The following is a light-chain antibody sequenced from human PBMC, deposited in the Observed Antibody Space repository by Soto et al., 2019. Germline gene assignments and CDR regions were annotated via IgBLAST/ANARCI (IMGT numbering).Light chain of an antibody. V-gene: IGLV2-14*01. J-gene: IGLJ1*01. CDR2: EVS. CDR3: NSYTSSTAYV. Sequence: QSVLTQPASVSGSPGQSITISCTGASSDVGRYNYVSWYQLHPGKAPKLIIYEVSNRPSGVSNRFSGSKSGNTASLTISGLRAEDEADYYCNSYTSSTAYVFGTGTKATVL. CDR1: SSDVGRYNY.